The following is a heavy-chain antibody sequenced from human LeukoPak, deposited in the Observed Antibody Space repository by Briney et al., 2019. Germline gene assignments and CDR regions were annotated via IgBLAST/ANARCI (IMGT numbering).Heavy chain of an antibody. J-gene: IGHJ4*02. CDR1: GYTFTSYG. CDR3: ARGRPIFGVVISEGDEAY. D-gene: IGHD3-3*01. CDR2: INPSGGST. V-gene: IGHV1-46*01. Sequence: ASVKVSCTASGYTFTSYGISWVRQAPGQGLEWMGIINPSGGSTSYAQKFQGRVTMTRDTSTSTVYMELSSLRSEDTAVYYCARGRPIFGVVISEGDEAYWGQGTLVTVSS.